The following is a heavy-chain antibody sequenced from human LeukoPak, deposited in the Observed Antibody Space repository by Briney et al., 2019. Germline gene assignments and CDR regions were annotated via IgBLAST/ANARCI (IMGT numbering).Heavy chain of an antibody. CDR1: GFTFSSYW. CDR2: IKQDGSEK. Sequence: GGSLRLSCAASGFTFSSYWMSWVRQATGKELEWVANIKQDGSEKYYVDSVKGRFTISRDNAKNSLYLQMNSLRAEDTAVYYCARERDYDFWSGYRGGGFDPWGQGTLVTVSS. CDR3: ARERDYDFWSGYRGGGFDP. J-gene: IGHJ5*02. V-gene: IGHV3-7*01. D-gene: IGHD3-3*01.